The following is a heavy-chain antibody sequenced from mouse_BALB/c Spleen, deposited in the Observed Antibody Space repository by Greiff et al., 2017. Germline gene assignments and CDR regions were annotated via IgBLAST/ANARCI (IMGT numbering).Heavy chain of an antibody. CDR3: ARKYGNYGRYFDV. CDR2: ILPGSGST. Sequence: VKLMESGAELMKPGASVKISCKATGYTFSSYWIEWVKQRPGHGLEWIGEILPGSGSTNYNEKFKGKATFTADTSSNTAYMQLSSLTSEDSAVYYCARKYGNYGRYFDVWGAGTTVTVSS. J-gene: IGHJ1*01. V-gene: IGHV1-9*01. D-gene: IGHD2-10*02. CDR1: GYTFSSYW.